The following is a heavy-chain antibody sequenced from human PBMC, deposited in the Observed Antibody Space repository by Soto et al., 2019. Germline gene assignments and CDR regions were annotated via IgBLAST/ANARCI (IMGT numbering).Heavy chain of an antibody. V-gene: IGHV1-18*01. CDR1: GYIFVNYG. J-gene: IGHJ6*02. CDR2: LSPYTGNT. CDR3: VMVDNYVTPTPQDV. Sequence: QVQLVQSGDEVKKPGASVKVSCKASGYIFVNYGIAWVRQAPGQGLEWMGWLSPYTGNTHSASKVQGRLTMTTDTSTSTADMDRGSLTSDDTAVYYCVMVDNYVTPTPQDVWGQGTTVTVSS. D-gene: IGHD3-16*01.